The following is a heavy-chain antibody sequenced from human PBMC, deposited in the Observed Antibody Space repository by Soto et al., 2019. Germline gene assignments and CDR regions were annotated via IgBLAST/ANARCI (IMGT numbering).Heavy chain of an antibody. CDR1: GGSFSGYY. CDR3: ARVVLYRYYYYYMDV. J-gene: IGHJ6*03. Sequence: TSETLSLTCAVYGGSFSGYYWSWIRQPPGKGLEWIGEINHSGSTNYNPSLKSRVTISVDTSKNQFSLKLSSVTAADTAVYYCARVVLYRYYYYYMDVWGKGTTVTVSS. CDR2: INHSGST. V-gene: IGHV4-34*01.